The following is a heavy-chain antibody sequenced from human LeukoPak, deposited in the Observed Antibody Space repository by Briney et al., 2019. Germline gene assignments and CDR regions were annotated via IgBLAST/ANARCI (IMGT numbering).Heavy chain of an antibody. V-gene: IGHV3-30-3*01. CDR3: AKDDSSGYPNWFDP. CDR2: ISYDGSNK. CDR1: GFTFSSYA. J-gene: IGHJ5*02. Sequence: PGGSLRLSCVASGFTFSSYAMHWVRQAPGKGLEWVAVISYDGSNKYYADSVKGRFTISRDNSKNTLYLQMNSLRAEDTAVYYCAKDDSSGYPNWFDPWGQGTLVTVSS. D-gene: IGHD3-22*01.